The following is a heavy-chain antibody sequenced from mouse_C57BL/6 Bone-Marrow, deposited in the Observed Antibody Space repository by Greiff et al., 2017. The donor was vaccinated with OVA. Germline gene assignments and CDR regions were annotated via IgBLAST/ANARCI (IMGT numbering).Heavy chain of an antibody. V-gene: IGHV1-81*01. CDR1: GYTFTSYG. J-gene: IGHJ4*01. CDR2: IYPRSGNP. D-gene: IGHD1-1*01. CDR3: ARGAWYYGSSGAMDY. Sequence: QVQLQQSGAELARPGASVKLSCKASGYTFTSYGISWVKQRTGQGLEWIGEIYPRSGNPYYNEKFKGKATLTADKSSSTAYMELRSLTSEDSAVYFCARGAWYYGSSGAMDYWGQGTSVTVSS.